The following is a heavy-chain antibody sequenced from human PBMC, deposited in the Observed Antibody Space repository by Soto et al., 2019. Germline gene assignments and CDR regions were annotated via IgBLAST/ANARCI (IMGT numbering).Heavy chain of an antibody. CDR3: ARRGVLPDY. V-gene: IGHV1-18*01. J-gene: IGHJ4*02. CDR1: GYRFTTNG. Sequence: QVQLVQSGAEVKKPGASVKVSCKTSGYRFTTNGITWVRQAPGQGLEWMGWINTDNGDTKYAQKFQGRVTMTTDTSTSTAYRELRSLRSDDTAVYYCARRGVLPDYWGQGSLVTVFS. D-gene: IGHD3-10*01. CDR2: INTDNGDT.